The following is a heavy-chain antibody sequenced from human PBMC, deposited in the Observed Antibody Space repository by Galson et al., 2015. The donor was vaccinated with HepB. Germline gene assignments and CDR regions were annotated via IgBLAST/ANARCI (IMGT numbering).Heavy chain of an antibody. V-gene: IGHV7-4-1*02. CDR2: INTNTGNP. CDR3: ARDGSGSYRYGMDV. Sequence: SVKASCKASGYTFTSYAMNWVRQAPGQGLEWMGWINTNTGNPTYAQGFTGRFVFSLDTSVSTSYLQISSLKDEDTAVYYCARDGSGSYRYGMDVWGQGTTVTVSS. D-gene: IGHD1-26*01. CDR1: GYTFTSYA. J-gene: IGHJ6*02.